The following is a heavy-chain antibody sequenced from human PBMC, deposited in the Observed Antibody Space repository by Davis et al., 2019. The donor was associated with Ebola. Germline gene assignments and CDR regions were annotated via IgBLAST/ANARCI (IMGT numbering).Heavy chain of an antibody. CDR2: ISPSSDTI. CDR1: GFSFTSYS. D-gene: IGHD2-21*02. CDR3: GTAIALTAWDY. V-gene: IGHV3-48*04. Sequence: PGGSLRLSCVASGFSFTSYSMNWVRQAPGKGLVWISYISPSSDTIYYVDSVRGRFTVSRDNAKNSLYLQMNSLRVEDTAVYYCGTAIALTAWDYWGQGTLVTVSS. J-gene: IGHJ4*02.